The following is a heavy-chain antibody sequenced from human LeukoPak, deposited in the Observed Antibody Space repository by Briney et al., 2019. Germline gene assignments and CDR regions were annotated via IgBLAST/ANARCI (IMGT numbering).Heavy chain of an antibody. CDR2: ISYDGSNK. V-gene: IGHV3-30*18. CDR3: AKDRAGSSGELDY. CDR1: GFTFSSFG. D-gene: IGHD6-19*01. Sequence: GGSLRLPCAASGFTFSSFGMHWVRQAPGKGLEWVAVISYDGSNKYYADSVKGRFAISRDNSKNTLYLQMNSLRAEDTAVYYCAKDRAGSSGELDYWGQGTLVTVSS. J-gene: IGHJ4*02.